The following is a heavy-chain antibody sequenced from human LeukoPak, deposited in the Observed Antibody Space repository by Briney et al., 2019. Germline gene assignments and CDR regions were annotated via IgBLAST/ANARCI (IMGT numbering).Heavy chain of an antibody. CDR3: STDWYDY. CDR1: GSAFSFSNAW. Sequence: GGSLRLSCAASGSAFSFSNAWMTWVRQAPGQGLEWVVRINSKGDVGTTDYAAPVKGRFTMSRDDSQSTLYLQMNSLTVEDTAIYYCSTDWYDYWGQGTLVT. J-gene: IGHJ4*02. V-gene: IGHV3-15*01. D-gene: IGHD6-13*01. CDR2: INSKGDVGTT.